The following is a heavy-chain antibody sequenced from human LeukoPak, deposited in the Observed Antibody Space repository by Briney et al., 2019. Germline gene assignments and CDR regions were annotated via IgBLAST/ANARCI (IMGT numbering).Heavy chain of an antibody. CDR3: ASSRGYSYGFDY. CDR2: IYYSGST. Sequence: SETLSLTCTVSGGSISSYYWSWIRQPPGKGLEWIGYIYYSGSTNYNPSLKSRVTISVDTSKNQFSLKLSSATAADTAVYYCASSRGYSYGFDYWGQGTLVTVSS. D-gene: IGHD5-18*01. CDR1: GGSISSYY. V-gene: IGHV4-59*01. J-gene: IGHJ4*02.